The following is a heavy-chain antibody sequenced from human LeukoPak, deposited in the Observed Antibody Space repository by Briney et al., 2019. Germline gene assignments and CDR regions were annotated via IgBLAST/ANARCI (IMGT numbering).Heavy chain of an antibody. CDR3: ARDCSGGSCYWGLDY. D-gene: IGHD2-15*01. CDR2: ISAYNGNT. V-gene: IGHV1-18*01. CDR1: GYTFTSYG. J-gene: IGHJ4*02. Sequence: GASVKVSCKASGYTFTSYGISWVRQAPGRGLEWMGWISAYNGNTNYAQKLQGRVTMTTDTSTSTAYMELRSLRSDDTAVYYCARDCSGGSCYWGLDYWGQGTLVTVSS.